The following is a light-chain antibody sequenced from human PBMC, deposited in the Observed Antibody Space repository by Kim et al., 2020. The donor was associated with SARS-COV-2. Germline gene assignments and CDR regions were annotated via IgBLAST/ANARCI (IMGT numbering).Light chain of an antibody. Sequence: SYELTQPPSVAVSPGQTASITCSGDKLGDKYACWYQQKPDQSPVLVIYQDSKRPSGIPEQFSGSNSGNTATLTISGTQAMDEDDYYCQAWDSSTWVFGGGTQLTVL. V-gene: IGLV3-1*01. J-gene: IGLJ3*02. CDR3: QAWDSSTWV. CDR2: QDS. CDR1: KLGDKY.